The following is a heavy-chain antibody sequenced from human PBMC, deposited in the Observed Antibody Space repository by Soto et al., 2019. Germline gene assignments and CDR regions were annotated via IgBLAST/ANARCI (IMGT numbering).Heavy chain of an antibody. V-gene: IGHV1-18*04. CDR3: ARVPRGTWYAHLLY. D-gene: IGHD1-26*01. Sequence: QVQLVQSGAEVKKPGASVKVSCKTSGYTFTSYGISWVRQAPGQGLEWMGWISGYSGNTNYAQMLQGRVTMTTDTSTSTAYMVLRSLRSDDTAVYYCARVPRGTWYAHLLYWGQGTLVTVSS. J-gene: IGHJ4*02. CDR1: GYTFTSYG. CDR2: ISGYSGNT.